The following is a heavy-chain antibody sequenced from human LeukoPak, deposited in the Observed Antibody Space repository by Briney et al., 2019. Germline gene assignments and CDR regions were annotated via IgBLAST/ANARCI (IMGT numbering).Heavy chain of an antibody. V-gene: IGHV1-18*01. CDR1: GGTFSTYA. CDR2: ISAYNGNT. CDR3: ARVSGIAAAGTVGYYYYYMDV. D-gene: IGHD6-13*01. Sequence: ASVKVSCKASGGTFSTYAISWVRQAPGQGLEWMGWISAYNGNTNYAQKLQGRVTMTTDTSTSTAYMELRSLRSDDTAVYYCARVSGIAAAGTVGYYYYYMDVWGKGTTVTVSS. J-gene: IGHJ6*03.